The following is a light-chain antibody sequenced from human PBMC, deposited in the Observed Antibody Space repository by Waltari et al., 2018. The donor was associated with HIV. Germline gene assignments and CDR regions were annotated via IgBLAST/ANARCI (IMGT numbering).Light chain of an antibody. Sequence: QSVLTQPPSASGTPGQRVTISCSGSSSNIGSNYVYWYQQLPGTAPKLLLYRNNQRTSGVPDRFSGSKSGTSASLAISVLRSEDEADYYCAAWGNSLSLLFGGGTKLTVL. CDR3: AAWGNSLSLL. V-gene: IGLV1-47*01. J-gene: IGLJ2*01. CDR1: SSNIGSNY. CDR2: RNN.